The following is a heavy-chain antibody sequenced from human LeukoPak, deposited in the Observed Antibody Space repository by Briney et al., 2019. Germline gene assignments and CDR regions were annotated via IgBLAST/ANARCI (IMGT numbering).Heavy chain of an antibody. J-gene: IGHJ6*02. V-gene: IGHV4-59*01. D-gene: IGHD4-17*01. Sequence: SETLSLTCTVSGGSISSYYWSWIRQPPGKGLEWIGYIYYSGSTNYNPSLKSRVTISVDTSKNQFSLRLSSVTAADTAVYYCARDTVTETNYGMDVWGQGTTVTVSS. CDR3: ARDTVTETNYGMDV. CDR2: IYYSGST. CDR1: GGSISSYY.